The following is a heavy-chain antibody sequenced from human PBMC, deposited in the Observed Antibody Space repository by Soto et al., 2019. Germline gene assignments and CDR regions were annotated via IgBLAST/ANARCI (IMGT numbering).Heavy chain of an antibody. CDR3: AKYLVDIVATRGSVGYYYYGMDV. J-gene: IGHJ6*01. Sequence: EVQLLESGGGLVQPGGSLRLSCAASGFTFSSYAMSWVRQAPGKGLEWVSAISGSGGSTYYADSVKGRFTISRDNSKNTLYLQMNSLRAEDTAVYYCAKYLVDIVATRGSVGYYYYGMDVW. CDR2: ISGSGGST. D-gene: IGHD5-12*01. V-gene: IGHV3-23*01. CDR1: GFTFSSYA.